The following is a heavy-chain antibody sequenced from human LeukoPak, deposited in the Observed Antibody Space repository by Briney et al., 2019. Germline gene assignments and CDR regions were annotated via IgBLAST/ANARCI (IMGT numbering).Heavy chain of an antibody. J-gene: IGHJ4*02. CDR3: ARGEYYYDTSAYQPHDF. CDR2: IWSDGSNK. D-gene: IGHD3-22*01. CDR1: GFTFSSYA. Sequence: GGSLRLSCAASGFTFSSYAMSWVRQAPGKGLKWVAVIWSDGSNKYYADSVKGRFTISRDNSKSTLYLQMSTLRAEDTAVYYCARGEYYYDTSAYQPHDFWGQGTLVTVSS. V-gene: IGHV3-33*08.